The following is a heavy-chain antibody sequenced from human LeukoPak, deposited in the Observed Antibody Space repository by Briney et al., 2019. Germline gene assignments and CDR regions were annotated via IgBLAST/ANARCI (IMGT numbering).Heavy chain of an antibody. J-gene: IGHJ6*03. Sequence: SQTLSLTCTVSGGSVRRGNYYWTWIRQPAGSGLEWIGRIYTSGTTDYNPSLRTRVTISVDASRNQFSLNLSSVTAADTAMYYCARWSGSVTARNYYYYMDVWGEGTTVTVSS. V-gene: IGHV4-61*02. D-gene: IGHD6-6*01. CDR3: ARWSGSVTARNYYYYMDV. CDR2: IYTSGTT. CDR1: GGSVRRGNYY.